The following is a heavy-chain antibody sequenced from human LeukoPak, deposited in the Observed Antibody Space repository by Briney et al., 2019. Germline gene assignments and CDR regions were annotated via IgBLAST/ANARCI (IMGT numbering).Heavy chain of an antibody. CDR3: ARGGYDILTGYDWFDP. CDR1: GGSISSCDYY. D-gene: IGHD3-9*01. V-gene: IGHV4-39*07. Sequence: PSETLSLTCTVSGGSISSCDYYWSWIRQPPGKGLEWIVSIYHTGSTYYNPSLKSRVTLSVDTSKNQFSLNLSSVTAADTAVYYCARGGYDILTGYDWFDPWGQGTLVTVSS. J-gene: IGHJ5*02. CDR2: IYHTGST.